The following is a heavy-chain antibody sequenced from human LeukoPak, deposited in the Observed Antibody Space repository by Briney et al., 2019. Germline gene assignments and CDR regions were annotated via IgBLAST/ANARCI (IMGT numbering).Heavy chain of an antibody. CDR2: IIPIFGTA. V-gene: IGHV1-69*05. CDR3: ARDGGGYYYDSSGYYFNWFDP. Sequence: SVKVSCKASGGTFSSYAISWVRQAPGQGLEWMGGIIPIFGTANYAQKFQGRVTITTDESTSTAYMELSSLRSEDTAVYYCARDGGGYYYDSSGYYFNWFDPWGQGTLVTVSP. J-gene: IGHJ5*02. D-gene: IGHD3-22*01. CDR1: GGTFSSYA.